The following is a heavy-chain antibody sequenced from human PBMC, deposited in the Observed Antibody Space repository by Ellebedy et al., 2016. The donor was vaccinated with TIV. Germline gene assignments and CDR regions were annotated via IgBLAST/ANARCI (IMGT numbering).Heavy chain of an antibody. CDR2: MNPNSDNT. Sequence: AASVKVSCKASGYTFTSYDINWVRQATGQGLEWMGWMNPNSDNTGYAQKFQGRVTMTTDTSTDTAYMELRRLRSDDTTVYFCARYSGSGTYYRNGMDVWGQGTTVTVSS. CDR1: GYTFTSYD. J-gene: IGHJ6*02. CDR3: ARYSGSGTYYRNGMDV. V-gene: IGHV1-8*01. D-gene: IGHD3-10*01.